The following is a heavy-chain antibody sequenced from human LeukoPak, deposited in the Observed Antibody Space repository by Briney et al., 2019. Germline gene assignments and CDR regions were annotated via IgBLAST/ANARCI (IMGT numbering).Heavy chain of an antibody. CDR1: GGSISSGGYS. J-gene: IGHJ4*02. D-gene: IGHD4-17*01. CDR2: IYHSGST. Sequence: SETLSLTCAASGGSISSGGYSWSWIRQPPGKGLEWIGYIYHSGSTYYNPSLKSRITISVDRSKNQFSLKLSSVTAADTAVYYCARSFSGDYPDYWGQGTLVTVSS. CDR3: ARSFSGDYPDY. V-gene: IGHV4-30-2*01.